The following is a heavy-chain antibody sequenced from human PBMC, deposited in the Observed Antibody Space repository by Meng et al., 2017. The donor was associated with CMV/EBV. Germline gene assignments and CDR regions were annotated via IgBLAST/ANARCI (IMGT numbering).Heavy chain of an antibody. CDR1: GFTFSSYA. CDR2: ISGSGGST. Sequence: GGSLRLSCAASGFTFSSYAMRWVRQAPGKGLEWVSAISGSGGSTYYADSVKGRFTISRDNSKNTLYLQMNSLRAEDTAVYYCARDHVRAGYYYYGMGVWGQGTTVTVSS. D-gene: IGHD6-25*01. J-gene: IGHJ6*02. V-gene: IGHV3-23*01. CDR3: ARDHVRAGYYYYGMGV.